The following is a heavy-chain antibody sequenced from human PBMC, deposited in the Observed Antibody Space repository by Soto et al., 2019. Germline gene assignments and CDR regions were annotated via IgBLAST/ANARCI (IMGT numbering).Heavy chain of an antibody. CDR1: GYTFTSYD. J-gene: IGHJ4*02. CDR2: MNPDSGNT. Sequence: ASVKVSCKASGYTFTSYDINWVRQATGQGLEWMGWMNPDSGNTGYAQKFQGRVTMTSNTSINTAYMELSSLRSEDTAVYYCARDRGAGYIDYWGQGTLVTVSS. D-gene: IGHD1-26*01. CDR3: ARDRGAGYIDY. V-gene: IGHV1-8*01.